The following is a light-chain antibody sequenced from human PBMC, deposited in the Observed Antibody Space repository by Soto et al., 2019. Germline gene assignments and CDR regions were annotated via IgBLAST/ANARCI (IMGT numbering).Light chain of an antibody. Sequence: QSALTQPASVSGSPGQSITISCTGTNSDVGGYNYVSWYQQYPGKAPKLMIYEVSNRPSGVSNRFSGSKSGNTASLTISGLQAEDEADYYCSSYTSSIVVFGGGTKVTVL. CDR1: NSDVGGYNY. CDR2: EVS. CDR3: SSYTSSIVV. J-gene: IGLJ3*02. V-gene: IGLV2-14*01.